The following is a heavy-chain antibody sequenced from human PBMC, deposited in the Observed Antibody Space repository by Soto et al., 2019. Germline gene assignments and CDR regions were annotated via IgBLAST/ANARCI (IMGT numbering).Heavy chain of an antibody. D-gene: IGHD3-22*01. CDR2: INGGGDRT. Sequence: EVQLLGSGGGLVQPGGYLRLSCAASGFTFSSCAMTWVRQAPGKGLEWVSAINGGGDRTFHADSVKGRFTISRDNSKNTLYLQMNSLRAEDTAVYYCAKSGYDSSGYHLIDYWGQGALVTVSS. J-gene: IGHJ4*02. CDR1: GFTFSSCA. CDR3: AKSGYDSSGYHLIDY. V-gene: IGHV3-23*01.